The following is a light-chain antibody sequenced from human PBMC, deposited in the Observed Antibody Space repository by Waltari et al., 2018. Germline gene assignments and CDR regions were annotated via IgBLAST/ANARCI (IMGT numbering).Light chain of an antibody. CDR3: QQYGRSVLYP. V-gene: IGKV3-20*01. Sequence: VWAQSPGTLSLSPGERATLSCRARQSLTKRYLAWYQQQPGQAPRLLSYGASSRAAGIADRFSGSGSGTDFALNNSRLEPDSIAVYYCQQYGRSVLYPLGQGTKLEL. J-gene: IGKJ2*01. CDR2: GAS. CDR1: QSLTKRY.